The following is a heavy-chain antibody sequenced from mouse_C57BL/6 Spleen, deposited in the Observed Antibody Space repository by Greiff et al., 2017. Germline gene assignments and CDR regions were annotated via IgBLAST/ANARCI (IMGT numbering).Heavy chain of an antibody. V-gene: IGHV1-72*01. CDR2: IDPNSGGT. CDR3: ERLGGSGYVGYYAMDY. CDR1: GYTFTSYW. J-gene: IGHJ4*01. Sequence: QVQLQQPGAELVKPGASVKLSCKASGYTFTSYWMHWVKQRPGRGLEWIGRIDPNSGGTKYNEKFKSKATLTVDKPSSTAYMQLSSLTSEDSAVYYVERLGGSGYVGYYAMDYWGQGTSVTVSS. D-gene: IGHD3-2*02.